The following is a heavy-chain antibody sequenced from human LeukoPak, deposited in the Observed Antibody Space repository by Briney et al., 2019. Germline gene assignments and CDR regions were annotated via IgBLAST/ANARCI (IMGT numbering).Heavy chain of an antibody. V-gene: IGHV4-61*08. CDR3: ARGSGWLQSFDY. CDR2: IHYSGST. CDR1: GGSVTTHANY. D-gene: IGHD5-24*01. J-gene: IGHJ4*02. Sequence: SETLSLTCTVSGGSVTTHANYWAWIRQPPGRGLEWIGYIHYSGSTNYNPSLKSRVTISVTSKNQVSLKLSSVTAADTAVYYCARGSGWLQSFDYWGQGTLVTVSS.